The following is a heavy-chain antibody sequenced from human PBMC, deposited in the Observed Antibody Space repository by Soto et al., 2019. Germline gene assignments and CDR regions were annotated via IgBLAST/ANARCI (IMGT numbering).Heavy chain of an antibody. V-gene: IGHV3-21*01. Sequence: PGGSLRLSCAASGFTFSSYSMNWVRQAPGKGLEWVSSISSSSSYIYYADSVKGRFTISRDNAKNSLYLQMNSLRAEDTAVYYCARDSSSSQLRYFDWYYYYYGMDVWGQGTTVTVSS. CDR3: ARDSSSSQLRYFDWYYYYYGMDV. CDR2: ISSSSSYI. CDR1: GFTFSSYS. D-gene: IGHD3-9*01. J-gene: IGHJ6*02.